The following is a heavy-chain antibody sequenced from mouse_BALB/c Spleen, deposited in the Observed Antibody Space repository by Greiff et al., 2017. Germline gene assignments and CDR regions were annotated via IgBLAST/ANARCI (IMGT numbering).Heavy chain of an antibody. D-gene: IGHD1-1*01. CDR2: ISSGSSTI. CDR3: ARDYYYGSSRTYFDY. V-gene: IGHV5-17*02. CDR1: GFTFSSFG. J-gene: IGHJ2*01. Sequence: EVHLVESGGGLVQPGGSRKLSCAASGFTFSSFGMHWVRQAPEKGLEWVAYISSGSSTIYYADTVKGRFTISRDNPKNTLFLQMTSLRSEDTAMYYCARDYYYGSSRTYFDYWGQGTTLTVSS.